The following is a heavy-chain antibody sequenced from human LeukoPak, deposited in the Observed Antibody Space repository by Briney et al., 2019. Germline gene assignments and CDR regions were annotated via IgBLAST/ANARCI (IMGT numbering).Heavy chain of an antibody. CDR3: TTDLYSYDILTGSIYFDY. CDR2: IKSKTDGGTT. D-gene: IGHD3-9*01. Sequence: PGGSLRLSCAASGFTFSNSDMNWVRQAPGKGLEWVGRIKSKTDGGTTDYAAPVKGRFTISRDDSKNTLYLQMNSLKTEDTAVYYCTTDLYSYDILTGSIYFDYWGQGTLVTVSS. V-gene: IGHV3-15*01. CDR1: GFTFSNSD. J-gene: IGHJ4*02.